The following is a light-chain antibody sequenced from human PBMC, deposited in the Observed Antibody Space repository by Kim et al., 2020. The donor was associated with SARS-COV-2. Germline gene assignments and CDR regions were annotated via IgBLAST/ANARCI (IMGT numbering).Light chain of an antibody. Sequence: ASVGDRVTITCRSSQDISKLLAWYQQKPGKAPNLLIFRAYVLQSGIPSRFSGGGSGTDFTLTISSLQPEDVATYYCQRYNTAPWTFGQGTKVDIK. J-gene: IGKJ1*01. CDR1: QDISKL. CDR3: QRYNTAPWT. CDR2: RAY. V-gene: IGKV1-27*01.